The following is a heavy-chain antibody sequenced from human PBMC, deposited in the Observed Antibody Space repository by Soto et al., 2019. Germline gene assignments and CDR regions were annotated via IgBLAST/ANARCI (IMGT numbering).Heavy chain of an antibody. CDR2: INHSGST. V-gene: IGHV4-34*01. CDR3: ARVRFQQLVPLWDY. CDR1: GGSFSGYY. D-gene: IGHD6-13*01. J-gene: IGHJ4*02. Sequence: PSETLSLTCAVYGGSFSGYYWSWIRQPPGKGLEWIGEINHSGSTNYNPSLKSRVTISVDTSKNQFSLKLSSVTAADTAVYYCARVRFQQLVPLWDYWGQGTLVTVSS.